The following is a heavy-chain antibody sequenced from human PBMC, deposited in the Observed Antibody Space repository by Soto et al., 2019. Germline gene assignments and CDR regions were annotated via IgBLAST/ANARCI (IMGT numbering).Heavy chain of an antibody. Sequence: GPSVKVSCKASGYTFTSYGISWVRQAPGQGLEWMGWISAYNGNTNYAQKLQGRVTMTTDTSTSTAYMELRSLRSDDTAVYYCARVGQYSSGWYSSPTMNAFDIWGQGTMVTVSS. V-gene: IGHV1-18*01. CDR2: ISAYNGNT. CDR3: ARVGQYSSGWYSSPTMNAFDI. CDR1: GYTFTSYG. D-gene: IGHD6-19*01. J-gene: IGHJ3*02.